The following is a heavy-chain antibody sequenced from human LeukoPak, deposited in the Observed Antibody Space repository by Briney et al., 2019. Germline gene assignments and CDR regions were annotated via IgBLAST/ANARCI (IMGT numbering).Heavy chain of an antibody. V-gene: IGHV3-21*01. CDR1: GFTFSSYS. CDR2: ISSSSSYI. D-gene: IGHD5-18*01. Sequence: GGSLRFSCAASGFTFSSYSMNWVRQAPGKGLEWVSSISSSSSYIYYADSVKGRFTISRDNAKNSLYLQMNSLRAEDTAVYYCARDAAAAKVGGYYFDYWGQGTLVTVSS. J-gene: IGHJ4*02. CDR3: ARDAAAAKVGGYYFDY.